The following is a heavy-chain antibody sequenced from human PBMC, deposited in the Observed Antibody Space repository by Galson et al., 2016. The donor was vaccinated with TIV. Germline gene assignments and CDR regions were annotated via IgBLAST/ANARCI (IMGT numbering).Heavy chain of an antibody. J-gene: IGHJ6*02. CDR3: AKDRNTAMDTYHYYYGMDV. D-gene: IGHD5-18*01. V-gene: IGHV1-69*13. CDR2: FIPLFGTA. Sequence: SVKVSCKASGDTFSTYPFNWVRQAPGQGLEWVGGFIPLFGTANYAQKFQGRVTITADESTSTLYMEVSSLRSEDTAVYYCAKDRNTAMDTYHYYYGMDVWAKGPRSSSL. CDR1: GDTFSTYP.